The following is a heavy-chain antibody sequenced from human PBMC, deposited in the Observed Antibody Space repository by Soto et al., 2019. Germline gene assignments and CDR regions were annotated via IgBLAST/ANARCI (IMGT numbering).Heavy chain of an antibody. CDR2: INSDGTIT. D-gene: IGHD1-26*01. J-gene: IGHJ4*02. CDR1: GFNFSTNW. Sequence: EVHLVESGGGLVQPGGCLRLSCATSGFNFSTNWVHWVRQVPGKGLVWVSRINSDGTITDYADSVKGRFTTSRDNAKKTLYLEMNSLRADDTAIYYCTRDGGGRYYGGFDNWGQGTLVTVSS. CDR3: TRDGGGRYYGGFDN. V-gene: IGHV3-74*01.